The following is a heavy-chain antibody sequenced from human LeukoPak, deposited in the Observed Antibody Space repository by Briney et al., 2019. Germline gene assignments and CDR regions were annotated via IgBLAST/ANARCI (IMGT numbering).Heavy chain of an antibody. CDR3: TRAVAGRLDF. Sequence: SQTLSLTCAISGDSVSSNSAAWNWIRESPSRGLELLGRTYYRSRWYNDYEPSLKSRITINPDTSKNQVSLQLNSVTPEDTAVYYCTRAVAGRLDFWGQGTLVTVSS. D-gene: IGHD6-19*01. CDR1: GDSVSSNSAA. V-gene: IGHV6-1*01. CDR2: TYYRSRWYN. J-gene: IGHJ4*02.